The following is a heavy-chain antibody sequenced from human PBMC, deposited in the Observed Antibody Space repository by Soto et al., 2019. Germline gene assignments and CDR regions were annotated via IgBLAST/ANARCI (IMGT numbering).Heavy chain of an antibody. Sequence: GGSLRLSCAASGFTFSSYSMNWVRQAPGKGLEWVSSISSSSSYIYYADSVKGRFTISRDNAKNSLYLQMNSLRAEDTAVYYCARDLITIFGVASYFDYWGQGTLVTVSS. CDR2: ISSSSSYI. CDR1: GFTFSSYS. V-gene: IGHV3-21*01. J-gene: IGHJ4*02. CDR3: ARDLITIFGVASYFDY. D-gene: IGHD3-3*01.